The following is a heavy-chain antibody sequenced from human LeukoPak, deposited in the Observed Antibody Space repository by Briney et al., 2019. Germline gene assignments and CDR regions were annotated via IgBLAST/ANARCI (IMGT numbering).Heavy chain of an antibody. V-gene: IGHV3-21*04. D-gene: IGHD3-22*01. J-gene: IGHJ4*02. CDR1: GFTFSSYS. CDR3: AKGGGGGITMIVVVIEFGY. CDR2: ISSSSSYI. Sequence: GGSLRLSCAASGFTFSSYSMNWVRQAPGKGLEWVSSISSSSSYIYYADSVKGRFTISRDNSKNTLYLQMNSLRAEDTAVYYCAKGGGGGITMIVVVIEFGYWGQGTLVTVSS.